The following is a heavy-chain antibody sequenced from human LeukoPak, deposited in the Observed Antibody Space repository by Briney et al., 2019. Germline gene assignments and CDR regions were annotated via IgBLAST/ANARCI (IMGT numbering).Heavy chain of an antibody. V-gene: IGHV3-7*01. J-gene: IGHJ1*01. CDR2: IKTDASEK. Sequence: GGSLRLSCETSGFIFSNCWMTWVRQAPGKGLEWVANIKTDASEKYYADSVKGRFTISRDNAKMSLYLQMNSLRVEDTAVYYCATYSTRNAREFQSWGQGTLVIVSS. CDR1: GFIFSNCW. CDR3: ATYSTRNAREFQS. D-gene: IGHD4-11*01.